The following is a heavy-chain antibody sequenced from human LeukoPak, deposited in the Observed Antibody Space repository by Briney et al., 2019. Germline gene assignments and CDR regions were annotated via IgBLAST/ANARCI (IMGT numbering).Heavy chain of an antibody. CDR2: IYYSGIT. Sequence: SETLSLTGTVSGGSISSYYWSWIRQPPGKGLGWIGYIYYSGITNYTPSLKSRVPISVDTSKNQFSLKLNSVTAADTAVYYCARDPRGGTSRDNWFDPCGQGTLATVSS. J-gene: IGHJ5*02. V-gene: IGHV4-59*01. CDR3: ARDPRGGTSRDNWFDP. D-gene: IGHD1-1*01. CDR1: GGSISSYY.